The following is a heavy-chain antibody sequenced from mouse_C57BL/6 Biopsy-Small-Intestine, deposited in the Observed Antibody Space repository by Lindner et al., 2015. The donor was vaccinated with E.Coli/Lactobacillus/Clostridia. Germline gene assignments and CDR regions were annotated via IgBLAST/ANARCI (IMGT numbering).Heavy chain of an antibody. CDR2: INPHNDGT. CDR3: ARDYYDYDRGDY. Sequence: VQLQESGPELVKPGASVKMSCKASGYTFTSYVMHWVKQKPGQGLEWIGYINPHNDGTKYNEKFKGKATLTSDKSSSTGYMELSSLTSEDSAVYYCARDYYDYDRGDYWGQGTTLTVSS. CDR1: GYTFTSYV. D-gene: IGHD2-4*01. V-gene: IGHV1-14*01. J-gene: IGHJ2*01.